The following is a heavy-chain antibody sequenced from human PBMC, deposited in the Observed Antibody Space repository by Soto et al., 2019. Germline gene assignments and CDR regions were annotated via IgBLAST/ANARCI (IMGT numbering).Heavy chain of an antibody. Sequence: GGSLRLSCAASGFTFSSYGMHWVRQAPGKGLEWVAVISYDGSNKYYADSVKGRFTISRDNSKNTLYLQMNSLRAEDTAVYYCAKERGYCSSTSCYEWGGMDVWGQGTTVTVSS. D-gene: IGHD2-2*01. CDR1: GFTFSSYG. V-gene: IGHV3-30*18. J-gene: IGHJ6*02. CDR3: AKERGYCSSTSCYEWGGMDV. CDR2: ISYDGSNK.